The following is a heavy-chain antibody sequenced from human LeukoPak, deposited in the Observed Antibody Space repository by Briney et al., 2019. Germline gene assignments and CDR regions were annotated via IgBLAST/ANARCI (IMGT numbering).Heavy chain of an antibody. CDR1: GGTFSGYY. D-gene: IGHD1-26*01. J-gene: IGHJ6*03. CDR2: SNDSGGT. CDR3: ARLSVIVGAALEYYYYYMDV. Sequence: SETLSLTCAVYGGTFSGYYWSWLRQPPGKRLEGGGESNDSGGTNYNPSLKSRVTISADKSKNQVSLRLTSVTAADTAVYYCARLSVIVGAALEYYYYYMDVWGQGTTVTVSS. V-gene: IGHV4-34*01.